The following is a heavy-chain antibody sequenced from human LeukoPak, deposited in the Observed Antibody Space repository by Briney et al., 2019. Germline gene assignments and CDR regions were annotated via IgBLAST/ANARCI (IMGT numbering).Heavy chain of an antibody. Sequence: SETLSLTCAVYGGSFSGYYWSWIRQPPGKGLEWIGEINHSGSTNYNPSLKSRVTISVDTSKNQFSLELSSVTAADTAVYYCARGRPYYDFWSGYSTRYYFDYWGQGTLVTVSS. CDR1: GGSFSGYY. CDR2: INHSGST. D-gene: IGHD3-3*01. V-gene: IGHV4-34*01. CDR3: ARGRPYYDFWSGYSTRYYFDY. J-gene: IGHJ4*02.